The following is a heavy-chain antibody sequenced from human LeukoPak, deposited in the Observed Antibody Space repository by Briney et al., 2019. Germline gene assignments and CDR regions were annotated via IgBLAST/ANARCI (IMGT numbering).Heavy chain of an antibody. CDR1: GYTFTSYA. CDR2: MNPNSGNT. J-gene: IGHJ3*02. D-gene: IGHD3-10*01. Sequence: ASVKVSCKASGYTFTSYAMNWVRQATGQGLEWMGWMNPNSGNTGYAQKFQGRVTMTRNTSISTAYMELSSLRSEDTAVYYCARDYGSESYYGPAFDIWGQGTMVTVSS. V-gene: IGHV1-8*02. CDR3: ARDYGSESYYGPAFDI.